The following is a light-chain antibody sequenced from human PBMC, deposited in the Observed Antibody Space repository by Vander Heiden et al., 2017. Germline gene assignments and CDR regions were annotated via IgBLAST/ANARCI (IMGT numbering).Light chain of an antibody. J-gene: IGLJ1*01. V-gene: IGLV3-21*02. Sequence: SYVLTQPPSVSVAPGQTAKITCGGKNIGSKSVHWYQQRPGQAPVLVVYDDSDRPSGIPEQFSGSNSGNAATLTISRVEAGDEADYYCQVWDSTTDHHVFATGTKVTVL. CDR2: DDS. CDR1: NIGSKS. CDR3: QVWDSTTDHHV.